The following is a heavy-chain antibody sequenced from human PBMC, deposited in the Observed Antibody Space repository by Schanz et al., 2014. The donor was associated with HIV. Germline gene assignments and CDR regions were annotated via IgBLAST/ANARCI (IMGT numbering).Heavy chain of an antibody. CDR2: ISGSGGTT. CDR1: GFTFSGHL. CDR3: VLPSAKIVGGLGEHYFDH. J-gene: IGHJ4*02. V-gene: IGHV3-48*03. D-gene: IGHD1-26*01. Sequence: EEQLLESGGGLVQPGGSLRLSCAASGFTFSGHLMHWVRRAPGKGLEWVSGISGSGGTTYYADSVKGRFTISRDNAKNSLYLQMNSLRAEDTAVYYCVLPSAKIVGGLGEHYFDHWGQGTLVTVSS.